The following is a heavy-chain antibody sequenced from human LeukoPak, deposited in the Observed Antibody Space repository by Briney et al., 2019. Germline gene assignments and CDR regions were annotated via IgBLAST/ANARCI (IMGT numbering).Heavy chain of an antibody. D-gene: IGHD2-15*01. Sequence: GSLRLSCAGSGFTFSDPYIDLVRQAPRKGVEWVGRIRNKANRYTTEYAASVKGRFTISRDDSKNSLYVQMNSLKTEDTAVYYCARGKDGGFDIWGQGTTVTVSS. V-gene: IGHV3-72*01. CDR1: GFTFSDPY. CDR2: IRNKANRYTT. J-gene: IGHJ3*02. CDR3: ARGKDGGFDI.